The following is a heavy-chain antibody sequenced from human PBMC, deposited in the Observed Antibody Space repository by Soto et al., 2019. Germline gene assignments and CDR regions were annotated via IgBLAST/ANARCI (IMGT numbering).Heavy chain of an antibody. V-gene: IGHV3-15*01. CDR3: TTDGCTGIVGI. Sequence: LRLSCAASGFPFTKAWMTWVRQAPGKGLEWVGRIRSKTSSETREYAAPVKGRFTISRDDSKNMLYLEMNSLKIEDTGVYYCTTDGCTGIVGIWGQGTMVTVSS. D-gene: IGHD2-8*02. CDR2: IRSKTSSETR. J-gene: IGHJ3*02. CDR1: GFPFTKAW.